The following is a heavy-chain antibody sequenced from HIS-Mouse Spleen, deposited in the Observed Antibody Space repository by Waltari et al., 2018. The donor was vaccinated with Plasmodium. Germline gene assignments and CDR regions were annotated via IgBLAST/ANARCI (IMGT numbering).Heavy chain of an antibody. D-gene: IGHD6-13*01. V-gene: IGHV1-2*02. CDR3: ARVLGYKAAAGTFVEYFQH. CDR2: INPNSGGT. J-gene: IGHJ1*01. Sequence: QVQLVQSGAEVKKPGASVKVSCKASGYTFTGYYMHWVRQAPGQGLEWMGWINPNSGGTNYAQKFQGRVTMTRETSMSTAYMELSRLRCDDTAVYYCARVLGYKAAAGTFVEYFQHWGQGTLVTVSS. CDR1: GYTFTGYY.